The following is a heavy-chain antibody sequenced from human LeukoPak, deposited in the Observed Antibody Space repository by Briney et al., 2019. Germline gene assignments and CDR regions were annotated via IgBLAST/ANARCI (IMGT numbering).Heavy chain of an antibody. Sequence: GFLRLSCAASGFTFSSYWMSWVRQAPGKGLEWVANIKQDGSEKYYVDSVKGRFTISRDNAKNSLYLQMNSLRAEDTAVYYCARDKGAHIVVVPAAKDVWGKGTTVTVSS. CDR1: GFTFSSYW. CDR3: ARDKGAHIVVVPAAKDV. J-gene: IGHJ6*04. V-gene: IGHV3-7*01. CDR2: IKQDGSEK. D-gene: IGHD2-2*01.